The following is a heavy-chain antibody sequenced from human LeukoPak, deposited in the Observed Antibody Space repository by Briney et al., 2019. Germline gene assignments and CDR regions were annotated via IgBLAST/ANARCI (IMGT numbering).Heavy chain of an antibody. CDR1: GGSISSGGYY. D-gene: IGHD2-2*01. CDR2: IYYSGST. J-gene: IGHJ4*02. Sequence: SETLSLTCTVSGGSISSGGYYWSWIRQHPGKGLEWIGYIYYSGSTYYNPSLKSRVTISVDTSKNQFSLKLSSVTAADTAVYYCARIVVVPAAFRPGGSEYYFDYWGQGTLVTVSS. CDR3: ARIVVVPAAFRPGGSEYYFDY. V-gene: IGHV4-31*03.